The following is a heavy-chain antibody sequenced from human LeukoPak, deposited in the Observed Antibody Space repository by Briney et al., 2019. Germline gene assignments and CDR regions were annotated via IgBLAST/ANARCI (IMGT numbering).Heavy chain of an antibody. CDR1: GGSISSGGYY. V-gene: IGHV4-31*03. J-gene: IGHJ4*02. D-gene: IGHD1-26*01. CDR2: IYYSGST. CDR3: AIDMGPGLLHVDY. Sequence: SQTLSLTCTVSGGSISSGGYYWSWIRQHPGKGLEWIGYIYYSGSTYYNPSLKSRVTISVDTSKNQFSLKLSSVTAADTAVYYCAIDMGPGLLHVDYWGQGTLVTVSS.